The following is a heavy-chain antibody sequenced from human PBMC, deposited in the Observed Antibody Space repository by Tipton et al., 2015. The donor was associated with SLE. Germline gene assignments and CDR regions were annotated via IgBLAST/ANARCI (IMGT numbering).Heavy chain of an antibody. Sequence: TLSLTCAVYGGSFSGYYWSWIRQPPGKGLEWIAEINHSGSANYNPSLNSRVTISVDTSKSQVSLKLSSVTAADTAVYYCARGATTKAWFDPWGQGTLVTVSS. CDR2: INHSGSA. CDR1: GGSFSGYY. J-gene: IGHJ5*02. D-gene: IGHD5-12*01. V-gene: IGHV4-34*01. CDR3: ARGATTKAWFDP.